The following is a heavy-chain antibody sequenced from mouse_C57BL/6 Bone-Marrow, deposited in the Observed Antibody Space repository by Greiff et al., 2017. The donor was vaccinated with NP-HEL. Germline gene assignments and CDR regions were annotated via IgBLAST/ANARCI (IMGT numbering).Heavy chain of an antibody. V-gene: IGHV2-2*01. Sequence: VQLQESGPGLVQPSQSLSITCTVSGFSLTGYGVHWVRQSPGKGLEWLGVIWSGGRTDSHAAFISRLSISKNNSKSQVFFKMNSLQADDTAIYYCARGLLVAYWGQGTLVTVSA. J-gene: IGHJ3*01. CDR1: GFSLTGYG. D-gene: IGHD2-3*01. CDR2: IWSGGRT. CDR3: ARGLLVAY.